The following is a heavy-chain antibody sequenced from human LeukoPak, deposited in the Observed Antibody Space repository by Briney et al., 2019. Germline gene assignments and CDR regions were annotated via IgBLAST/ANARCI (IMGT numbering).Heavy chain of an antibody. J-gene: IGHJ4*02. D-gene: IGHD3-16*01. V-gene: IGHV4-38-2*01. CDR3: ASPRGTYIDY. CDR1: GYSISTGYF. Sequence: PSETLSVTCAVSGYSISTGYFWGWIRQSPGQGLEWIGSIFHTGSASYNPSLKSRATLSVDTSKNEFSLKLTSVSAADTAIYYCASPRGTYIDYWGQGTLVIVSS. CDR2: IFHTGSA.